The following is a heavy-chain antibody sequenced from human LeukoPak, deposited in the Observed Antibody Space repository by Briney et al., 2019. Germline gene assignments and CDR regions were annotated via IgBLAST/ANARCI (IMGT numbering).Heavy chain of an antibody. Sequence: GGSLRLSCAASGFTFSSYSMNWVRQAPGKGLEWVSSISSSSSYIYHADSVKGRFTISRDNAKNSLYLQMNSLRAEDTAVYYCARGLAYCSGGSCYSVLEFSFDYWGQGTLVTVSS. CDR2: ISSSSSYI. CDR3: ARGLAYCSGGSCYSVLEFSFDY. D-gene: IGHD2-15*01. J-gene: IGHJ4*02. CDR1: GFTFSSYS. V-gene: IGHV3-21*01.